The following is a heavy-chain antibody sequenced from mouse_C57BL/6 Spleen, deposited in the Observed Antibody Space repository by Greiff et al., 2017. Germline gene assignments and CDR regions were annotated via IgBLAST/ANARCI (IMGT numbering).Heavy chain of an antibody. D-gene: IGHD1-1*01. J-gene: IGHJ4*01. V-gene: IGHV1-55*01. CDR1: GYTFTSYW. CDR2: IYPGSGST. CDR3: AGFITTVVRGYYAMDY. Sequence: QVQLQQPGAELVKPGASVKMSCKASGYTFTSYWITWVKQRPGQGLEWIGDIYPGSGSTNYNEKFKSKATLTVDTSSSTAYMQLSSLTSEDSAVYYCAGFITTVVRGYYAMDYWGQGTSVTVSS.